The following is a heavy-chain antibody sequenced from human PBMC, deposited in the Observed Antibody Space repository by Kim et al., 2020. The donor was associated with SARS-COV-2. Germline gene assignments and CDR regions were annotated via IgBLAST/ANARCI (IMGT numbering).Heavy chain of an antibody. J-gene: IGHJ4*02. CDR1: GFTFSSYG. Sequence: GGSLRLSCAASGFTFSSYGMHWVRQAPGKGLEWVAVISCDGSTKYYADSVKGRFTISRDNSKNTLYLQMNSLRAEDTAVYYCAKSHRSHRIAVAGTFAYWGQGTLVTVSS. CDR2: ISCDGSTK. D-gene: IGHD6-19*01. V-gene: IGHV3-30*18. CDR3: AKSHRSHRIAVAGTFAY.